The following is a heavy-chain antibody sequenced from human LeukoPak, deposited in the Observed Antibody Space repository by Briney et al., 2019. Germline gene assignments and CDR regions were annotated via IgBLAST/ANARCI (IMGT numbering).Heavy chain of an antibody. CDR1: AFTCGDYT. D-gene: IGHD3-16*02. Sequence: PGQSLRLSCTASAFTCGDYTMSWVRRAPGKGLEWVSSISSRGDTIDYADSVKGRFTISRDNAKNSLYLQMNSLRAEDTAVYYCARSPSSFDPWGQGALVTVSS. V-gene: IGHV3-48*01. CDR3: ARSPSSFDP. CDR2: ISSRGDTI. J-gene: IGHJ5*02.